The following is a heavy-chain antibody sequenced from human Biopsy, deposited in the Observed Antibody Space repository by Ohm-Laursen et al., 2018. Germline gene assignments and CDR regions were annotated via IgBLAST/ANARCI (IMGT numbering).Heavy chain of an antibody. J-gene: IGHJ4*02. Sequence: SETLSLTCTVSGGSIISYYWNWIRQPAGKGLEWIGRIYSSGGTKYNPSLKSRVTMSVDTSKKQFSLKMTSVTAADTAIYYCAHGSGSYYKWDFWGRGILVTVSS. V-gene: IGHV4-4*07. CDR3: AHGSGSYYKWDF. CDR1: GGSIISYY. CDR2: IYSSGGT. D-gene: IGHD3-10*01.